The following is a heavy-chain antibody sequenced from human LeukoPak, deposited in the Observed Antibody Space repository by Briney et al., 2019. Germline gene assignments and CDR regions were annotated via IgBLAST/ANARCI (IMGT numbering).Heavy chain of an antibody. Sequence: PSETLSLTCTVSGGSISSSSYYWGWIRQPPGKGLEWIGSIYYSGSTYYNPSLKSRVTISVDTSKNQFSLKLSSVTAADTAVYYCARDPMVEAIDWYFDLWGRGTLVTVSS. V-gene: IGHV4-39*07. CDR3: ARDPMVEAIDWYFDL. CDR1: GGSISSSSYY. D-gene: IGHD2-21*01. CDR2: IYYSGST. J-gene: IGHJ2*01.